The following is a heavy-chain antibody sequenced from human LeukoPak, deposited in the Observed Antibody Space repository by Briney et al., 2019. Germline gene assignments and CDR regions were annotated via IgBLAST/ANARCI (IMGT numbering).Heavy chain of an antibody. CDR1: GFTFDDYA. J-gene: IGHJ4*02. CDR3: AKTNPTIFGAYYFDY. V-gene: IGHV3-9*01. D-gene: IGHD3-3*01. Sequence: GRSLRLSCAASGFTFDDYAMHWVRQAPGKGLEWVSGISWNSGSIGYADSVKGRFTISRDNAKNSLYLQMNSLRAEDTALNYCAKTNPTIFGAYYFDYWGQGTLVTVSS. CDR2: ISWNSGSI.